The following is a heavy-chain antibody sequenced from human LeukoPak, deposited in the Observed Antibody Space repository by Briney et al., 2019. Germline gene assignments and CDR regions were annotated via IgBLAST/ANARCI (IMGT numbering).Heavy chain of an antibody. CDR2: IYYSGST. Sequence: PSETLSLTCTVSGGSISSHYWSWIRQPPGKGLEWIGYIYYSGSTNYNPSLKSRVTISVDTSKNQFSLNLSSVTAADTAVYYCASSAGTAPTNFDYWGQGTLVTVSS. V-gene: IGHV4-59*11. CDR1: GGSISSHY. J-gene: IGHJ4*02. CDR3: ASSAGTAPTNFDY. D-gene: IGHD1-1*01.